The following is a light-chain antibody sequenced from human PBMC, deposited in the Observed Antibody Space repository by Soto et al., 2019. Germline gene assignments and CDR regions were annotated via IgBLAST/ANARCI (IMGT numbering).Light chain of an antibody. CDR1: TNDVGSYNL. Sequence: QTVVTQPASVSGSPGQSITISCTGTTNDVGSYNLVSWYQQHPGKVPKLMIYEVTKRPSGVSDRFSGSKSGNTASLTISGLQAEDEADYYCCSHALTTTVLFGGGTKLTVL. CDR2: EVT. CDR3: CSHALTTTVL. V-gene: IGLV2-23*02. J-gene: IGLJ2*01.